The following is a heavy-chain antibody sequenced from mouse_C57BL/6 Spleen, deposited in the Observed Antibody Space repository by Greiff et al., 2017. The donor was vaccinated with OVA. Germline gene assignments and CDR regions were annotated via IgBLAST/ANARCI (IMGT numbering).Heavy chain of an antibody. CDR2: IDPETGGT. J-gene: IGHJ2*01. Sequence: QVHVKQSGAELVRPGASVTLSCKASGYTFTDYEMHWVKQTPVHGLEWIGAIDPETGGTAYNQKFKGKAILTADKSSSTAYMELRSLTSEDSAVYYCTREKTGTYDYWGQGTTLTVSS. CDR3: TREKTGTYDY. CDR1: GYTFTDYE. V-gene: IGHV1-15*01. D-gene: IGHD4-1*01.